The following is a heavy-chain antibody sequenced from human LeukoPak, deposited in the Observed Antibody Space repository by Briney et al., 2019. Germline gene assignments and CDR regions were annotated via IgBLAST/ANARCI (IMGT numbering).Heavy chain of an antibody. Sequence: PSETLSLTCSVSGASISSYYWSWIGQPPGKGLEWIGYIYNGGSTYHNPSLKSRVTISMDTSKNQFYLKLTSVTAADAAVYYCARSQASGTYSGGYWGQGTLVTVSS. D-gene: IGHD3-10*01. CDR3: ARSQASGTYSGGY. CDR1: GASISSYY. CDR2: IYNGGST. J-gene: IGHJ4*02. V-gene: IGHV4-59*08.